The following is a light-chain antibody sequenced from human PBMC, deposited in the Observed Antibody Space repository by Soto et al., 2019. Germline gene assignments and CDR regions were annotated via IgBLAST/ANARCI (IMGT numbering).Light chain of an antibody. V-gene: IGKV1-39*01. CDR3: QQSYTTPLT. CDR1: QSISTN. J-gene: IGKJ4*01. CDR2: AAS. Sequence: IRMTQSPSSLSASVGDRVTITCRASQSISTNLNWYQQKPGKAPRLLIFAASSLQTGVPSTFSGTGSGTDFTLTISSLQPEDFATYYCQQSYTTPLTFGGGTKVDIK.